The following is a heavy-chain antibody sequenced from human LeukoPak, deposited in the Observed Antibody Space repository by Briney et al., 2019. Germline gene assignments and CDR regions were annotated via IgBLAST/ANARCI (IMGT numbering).Heavy chain of an antibody. CDR1: GFTFTEYS. Sequence: PGGSLRLSCAASGFTFTEYSIIWVRQAPGKGLERVSFISDISDRSSTIHYADSVKGRFTISRDNAERSVYLQMNSLRADDTAVYYCARVRGPTLKTCYMDVWGTGTTVTVSS. CDR3: ARVRGPTLKTCYMDV. V-gene: IGHV3-48*04. J-gene: IGHJ6*03. CDR2: ISDRSSTI. D-gene: IGHD3-10*01.